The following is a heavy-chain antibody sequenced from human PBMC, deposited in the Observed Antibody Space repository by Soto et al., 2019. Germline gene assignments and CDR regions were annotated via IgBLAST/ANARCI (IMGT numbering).Heavy chain of an antibody. CDR3: ARGHSGGWWGLDY. Sequence: SETLSLPCTVVCGSIGGPYWRCISQPPGKGLDYIGYIYSTGTTKYNPSLKSRVTISLDTSKNQFSLKLTSMTTADTAVYYCARGHSGGWWGLDYWGKGTPVPVSS. D-gene: IGHD6-19*01. J-gene: IGHJ4*02. V-gene: IGHV4-59*11. CDR1: CGSIGGPY. CDR2: IYSTGTT.